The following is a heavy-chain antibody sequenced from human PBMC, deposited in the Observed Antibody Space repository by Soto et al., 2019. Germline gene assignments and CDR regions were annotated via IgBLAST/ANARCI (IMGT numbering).Heavy chain of an antibody. CDR3: ARWMLLRSGNWFDP. J-gene: IGHJ5*02. D-gene: IGHD2-15*01. V-gene: IGHV4-31*03. Sequence: QVQLQESGPGLVKPSQTLSLTYTVSGGSISSGGYYWSWIRQHPGKGLEWIGYIYYSGSTYYNPSLKSRVTISVDTSKNQFSLKLSSVTAADTAVYYCARWMLLRSGNWFDPWGQGTLVTVSS. CDR2: IYYSGST. CDR1: GGSISSGGYY.